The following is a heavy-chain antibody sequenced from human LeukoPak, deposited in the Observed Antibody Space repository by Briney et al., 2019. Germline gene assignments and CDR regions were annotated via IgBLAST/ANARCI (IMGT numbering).Heavy chain of an antibody. D-gene: IGHD3-10*01. Sequence: GGSLRLSCAASGFTFSSYAMRWVRQAPGKGLEWVSSVTYSGDAYYADSAKGRFTISRDNSKNTLYLQMNSLRAEDTAIYYCAIEGFLKDFDFWGQGTLVTVSS. J-gene: IGHJ4*02. CDR2: VTYSGDA. CDR1: GFTFSSYA. V-gene: IGHV3-23*01. CDR3: AIEGFLKDFDF.